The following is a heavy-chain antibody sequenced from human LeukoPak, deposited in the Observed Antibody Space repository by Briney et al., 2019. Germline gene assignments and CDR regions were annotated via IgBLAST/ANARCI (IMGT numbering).Heavy chain of an antibody. CDR1: GGTFSSYA. CDR3: ARSYSGYDFSLDY. J-gene: IGHJ4*02. Sequence: ASVKVSCKASGGTFSSYAISWVRQAPGQGLEWMGGIIPIFGTANYAQKFQGRVAITTDESTSTAYMELSSLRSEDTAVYYCARSYSGYDFSLDYWGQGTLVTVSS. CDR2: IIPIFGTA. D-gene: IGHD5-12*01. V-gene: IGHV1-69*05.